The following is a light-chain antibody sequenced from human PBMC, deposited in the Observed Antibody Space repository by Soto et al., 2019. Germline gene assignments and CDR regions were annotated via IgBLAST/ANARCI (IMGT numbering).Light chain of an antibody. V-gene: IGKV1-12*01. Sequence: DIQLTQSPSSVSASVGDRVTITCRASQDIGTWLAWYQQKPGKAPKLLIYVASNLQSGVPSRFSGAGSGTDFNLTITSLQPEDFATYNCQQDDSFPFTFGPGTKVDFK. CDR1: QDIGTW. CDR3: QQDDSFPFT. CDR2: VAS. J-gene: IGKJ3*01.